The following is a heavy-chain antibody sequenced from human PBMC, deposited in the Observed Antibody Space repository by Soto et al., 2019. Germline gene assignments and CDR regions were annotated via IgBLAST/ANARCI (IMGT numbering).Heavy chain of an antibody. Sequence: QVQLVQSGAEVKKPGSSVKVSCKASGGTFSSYAISWVRQAPGQGLEWMGGIIPIFGTANYAQKFQGRVTITADESTSTAYMERSSLRSEDTAVYYCARVTVVPAAKRGYYYYGMDVWGQGTTVTDSS. CDR1: GGTFSSYA. J-gene: IGHJ6*02. V-gene: IGHV1-69*01. CDR3: ARVTVVPAAKRGYYYYGMDV. D-gene: IGHD2-2*01. CDR2: IIPIFGTA.